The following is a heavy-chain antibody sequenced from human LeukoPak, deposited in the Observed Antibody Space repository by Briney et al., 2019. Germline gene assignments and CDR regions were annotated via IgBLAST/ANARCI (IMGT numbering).Heavy chain of an antibody. CDR3: ARGTSGSYSPVDY. V-gene: IGHV1-69*13. CDR1: GGTFSSYA. J-gene: IGHJ4*02. D-gene: IGHD1-26*01. Sequence: GASVKVSCKASGGTFSSYAISWVRQAPGQGLEWMGGIIPIFGTANYAQKFQGRVTLTADESTSTAYMELSSLRSEDTAVYYCARGTSGSYSPVDYWGQGTLVTVSS. CDR2: IIPIFGTA.